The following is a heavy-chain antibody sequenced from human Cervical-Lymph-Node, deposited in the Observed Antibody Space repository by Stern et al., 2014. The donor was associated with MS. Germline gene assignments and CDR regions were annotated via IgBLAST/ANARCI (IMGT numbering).Heavy chain of an antibody. CDR3: AREWIYEVSWFDS. CDR2: IYSTERV. CDR1: GGSISSGSHY. J-gene: IGHJ5*01. D-gene: IGHD5/OR15-5a*01. V-gene: IGHV4-61*02. Sequence: QVQLQESGPGLVKPSQTLSLTCTVSGGSISSGSHYWSWIRQPAGKGLEWVGRIYSTERVAYTPSFRGRVPLSVDTSKAHFSLELRSVTAADTAMYYCAREWIYEVSWFDSWGQGSLVIVSS.